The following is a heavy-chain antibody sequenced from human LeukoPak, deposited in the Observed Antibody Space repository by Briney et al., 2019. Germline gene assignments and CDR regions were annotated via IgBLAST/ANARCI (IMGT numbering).Heavy chain of an antibody. CDR3: AKITPDDYGDPQRFDY. CDR1: GFNFPTYA. Sequence: PGGSLRLSCAASGFNFPTYAMQWVRQAPGKGLEWVSSIRVSDGARFYADSVKGRFTTSRDNSKNTLYLQMNSLRAEDTAVYYCAKITPDDYGDPQRFDYWGQGTLVTVSS. D-gene: IGHD4-17*01. CDR2: IRVSDGAR. J-gene: IGHJ4*02. V-gene: IGHV3-23*01.